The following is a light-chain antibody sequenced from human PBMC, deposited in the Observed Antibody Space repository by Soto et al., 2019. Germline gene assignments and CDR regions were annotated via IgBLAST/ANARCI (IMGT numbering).Light chain of an antibody. V-gene: IGKV3-15*01. CDR3: QQYNNWPRT. CDR2: GAT. CDR1: QSVSIL. J-gene: IGKJ1*01. Sequence: TQSPATLSLSRGERATLSCRASQSVSILLAWYQKKPGQAPRLLIHGATTRATGIPARLSGSGSGTELTITISSMKSEDFEVYYCQQYNNWPRTFGHGTKVDIK.